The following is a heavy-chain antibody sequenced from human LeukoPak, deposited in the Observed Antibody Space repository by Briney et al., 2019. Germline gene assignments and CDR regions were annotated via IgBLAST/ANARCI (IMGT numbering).Heavy chain of an antibody. D-gene: IGHD1-26*01. V-gene: IGHV4-59*12. CDR2: IYYSGTT. Sequence: ASEALSLTCTVSGGSISSYYWSWIRQPPGKGLEWIGYIYYSGTTNYNPSLKSRVTISVDTSKNQFSPKLSSVTAADTAVYYCARGERRPHSKVGATPFDYWGQGTLVTVSS. CDR3: ARGERRPHSKVGATPFDY. CDR1: GGSISSYY. J-gene: IGHJ4*02.